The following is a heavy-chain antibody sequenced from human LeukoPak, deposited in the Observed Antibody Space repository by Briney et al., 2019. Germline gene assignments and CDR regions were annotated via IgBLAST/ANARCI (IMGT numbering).Heavy chain of an antibody. Sequence: GGSLRLSCAASGFTFSSYAMSWVRQAPGKGLEWVSAVSGSGGSTYYADSVKGRFTISRDNSKNTLYLQMNSLRAEDTAVYYCAKASYYYDSSGYYFDYWGQGTLVTVSS. J-gene: IGHJ4*02. V-gene: IGHV3-23*01. CDR1: GFTFSSYA. CDR3: AKASYYYDSSGYYFDY. D-gene: IGHD3-22*01. CDR2: VSGSGGST.